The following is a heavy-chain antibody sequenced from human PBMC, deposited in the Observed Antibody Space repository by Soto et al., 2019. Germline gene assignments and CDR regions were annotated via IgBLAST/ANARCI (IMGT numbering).Heavy chain of an antibody. J-gene: IGHJ4*02. Sequence: GGSLRLSCAASGFTFSSYAMHWVRQAPGKGLEWVAVISYDGSNKYYADSVKGRFTISRDNSKNTLYLQMNSLRAEDTAVYYCARAVGYSYGFLFDYWGQGTLVTVSS. D-gene: IGHD5-18*01. V-gene: IGHV3-30-3*01. CDR3: ARAVGYSYGFLFDY. CDR1: GFTFSSYA. CDR2: ISYDGSNK.